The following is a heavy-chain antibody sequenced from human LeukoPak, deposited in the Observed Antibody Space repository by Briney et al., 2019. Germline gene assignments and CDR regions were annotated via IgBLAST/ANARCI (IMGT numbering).Heavy chain of an antibody. CDR3: ARARTRGYCSSTSCYSYYYGMDV. Sequence: PGGSLRLSCAASGFTFSSYWMHWVRHAPGKGLVWVSRINSDGSSTSYADSVKGRFTISRDNAKNTLYLQMNSLRAEDTAVYYCARARTRGYCSSTSCYSYYYGMDVWGQGTTVTVSS. CDR1: GFTFSSYW. V-gene: IGHV3-74*01. D-gene: IGHD2-2*01. CDR2: INSDGSST. J-gene: IGHJ6*02.